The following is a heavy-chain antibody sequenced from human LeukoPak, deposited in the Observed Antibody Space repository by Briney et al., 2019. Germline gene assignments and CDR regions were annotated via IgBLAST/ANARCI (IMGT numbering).Heavy chain of an antibody. Sequence: PGGSLRLSCVASGFTFSDQSMNWVRQVPGKGLEWLSYISGSSDRIDYADSVKGRFAISRDNAKKSLYLQMDGLRAGDTAVYYCARGPASGAWLIDYWGQGILVTVSS. CDR1: GFTFSDQS. D-gene: IGHD6-19*01. J-gene: IGHJ4*02. V-gene: IGHV3-48*04. CDR3: ARGPASGAWLIDY. CDR2: ISGSSDRI.